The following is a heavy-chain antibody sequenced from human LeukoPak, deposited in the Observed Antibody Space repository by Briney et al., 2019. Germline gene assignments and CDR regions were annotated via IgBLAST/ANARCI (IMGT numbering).Heavy chain of an antibody. CDR3: ARERYCTSATCYVGVPFDS. D-gene: IGHD2-2*01. V-gene: IGHV3-7*01. CDR2: IKQDGSEN. J-gene: IGHJ4*02. Sequence: GGSLRLSCAASGFIFNTYYMTWVRQAPGKGLEWVAGIKQDGSENYYMDSVKGRFTISRDNSRNSLYLQMNSLRAEDTAVYFCARERYCTSATCYVGVPFDSWGQGTLVTVSS. CDR1: GFIFNTYY.